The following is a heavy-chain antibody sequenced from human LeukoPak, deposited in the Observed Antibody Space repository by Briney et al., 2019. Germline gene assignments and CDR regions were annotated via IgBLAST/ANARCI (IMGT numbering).Heavy chain of an antibody. CDR1: GFTFSSYA. CDR2: ISGSGGST. J-gene: IGHJ3*02. Sequence: GGSLRLSCAASGFTFSSYAMSWVRQAPGKGLEWVSAISGSGGSTYFADSVKGRFTISRDNSKNTLYLQMNSLRAEDTAVYYCAKRESGYGAFDIWGQGTMVTVSS. CDR3: AKRESGYGAFDI. D-gene: IGHD3-3*01. V-gene: IGHV3-23*01.